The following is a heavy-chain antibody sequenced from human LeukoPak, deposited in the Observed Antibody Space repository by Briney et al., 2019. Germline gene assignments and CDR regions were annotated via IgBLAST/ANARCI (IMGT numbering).Heavy chain of an antibody. J-gene: IGHJ5*02. V-gene: IGHV3-23*01. CDR3: AKEVKAGTNWFDP. CDR2: ISFSGTNT. CDR1: GFTFSNYA. D-gene: IGHD6-13*01. Sequence: PGGSLSLSCAASGFTFSNYAMSWVRQAPGKGLEWVSAISFSGTNTYYADSVKGRFTISRDNSKNTVYLQMNSLRAEDTAVYFCAKEVKAGTNWFDPWGQGTLVTVSS.